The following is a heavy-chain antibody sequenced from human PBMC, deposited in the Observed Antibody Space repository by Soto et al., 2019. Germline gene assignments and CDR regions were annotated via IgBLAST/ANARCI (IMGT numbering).Heavy chain of an antibody. CDR2: ISYDGSNK. D-gene: IGHD1-26*01. CDR3: ARSQETIVGATHDAFDI. CDR1: GFTFSSYG. Sequence: GGSLRLSCAASGFTFSSYGMHWVRQAPGKGLEWVAVISYDGSNKYYADSVKGRFTISRDNSKNTLYLQMNSLRAEDTAVYYCARSQETIVGATHDAFDIWGHGTLVTASS. V-gene: IGHV3-30*03. J-gene: IGHJ3*02.